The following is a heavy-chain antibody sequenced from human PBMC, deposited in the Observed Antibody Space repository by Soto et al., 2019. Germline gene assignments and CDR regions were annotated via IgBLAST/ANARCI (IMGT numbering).Heavy chain of an antibody. CDR1: GFTFISYA. CDR3: AKARVVVVPAAPFDP. V-gene: IGHV3-23*01. Sequence: WGSLRLSCAASGFTFISYAISCVRHSPWKWREWVSAISGSGGSTYYADSVKGRFTISRDNSKNTLYLQMNSLRAEDTAVYYCAKARVVVVPAAPFDPWGQGTLVTVSS. D-gene: IGHD2-2*01. CDR2: ISGSGGST. J-gene: IGHJ5*02.